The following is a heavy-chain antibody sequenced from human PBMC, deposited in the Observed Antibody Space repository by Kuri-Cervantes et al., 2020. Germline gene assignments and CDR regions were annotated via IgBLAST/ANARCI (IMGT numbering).Heavy chain of an antibody. V-gene: IGHV4-38-2*01. CDR1: GYSISSGYY. J-gene: IGHJ3*02. D-gene: IGHD3-22*01. CDR2: IYHSGST. Sequence: ESLKISCAVSGYSISSGYYWGWIRQPPGKGLEWIGSIYHSGSTYYNPSLKSRVTISVDTSKNQFSLKLSSVTAADTAVYYCAQHGYDSSAEQAFDIWGQGTMVTVSS. CDR3: AQHGYDSSAEQAFDI.